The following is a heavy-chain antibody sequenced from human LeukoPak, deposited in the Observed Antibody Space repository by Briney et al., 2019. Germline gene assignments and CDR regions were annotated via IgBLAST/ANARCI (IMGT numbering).Heavy chain of an antibody. J-gene: IGHJ2*01. CDR2: MNPNSGNT. V-gene: IGHV1-8*01. CDR3: ARMWRIAVAGTAPAGWYFDL. Sequence: ASVKVSCKASGYTFTSYDINWVRQATGQGLEWMGWMNPNSGNTGYAQKFQGRVTMTRNTSISTAYMELSSLRSEDTAVYYCARMWRIAVAGTAPAGWYFDLWGRGTLVTVSS. D-gene: IGHD6-19*01. CDR1: GYTFTSYD.